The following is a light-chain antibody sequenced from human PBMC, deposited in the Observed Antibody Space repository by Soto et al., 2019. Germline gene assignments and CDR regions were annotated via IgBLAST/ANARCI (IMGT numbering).Light chain of an antibody. J-gene: IGKJ5*01. Sequence: EIVMTQSPLSLPVTLGEPASFSCRSSQSLLHSNGYKYLDWYLQKPGQSPQLLIYLGSNRASGVPDRVSGSGSGTDFTLKISRVEAEDVGVYYCMQALQTPITFGQGTRLEIK. CDR3: MQALQTPIT. CDR2: LGS. V-gene: IGKV2-28*01. CDR1: QSLLHSNGYKY.